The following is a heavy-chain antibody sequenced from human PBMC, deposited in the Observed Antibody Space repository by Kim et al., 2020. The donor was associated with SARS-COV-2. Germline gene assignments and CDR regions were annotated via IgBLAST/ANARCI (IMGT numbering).Heavy chain of an antibody. J-gene: IGHJ6*01. CDR1: GFTFSNYG. D-gene: IGHD6-19*01. CDR3: AKETYPGDSSGWTYYYG. Sequence: GGSLRLSCAASGFTFSNYGMHWVRQAPGKGLEWVAVISYDGSNKNYADSVKGRFTISRDNSKNTLYLQMNSLRAEDTAVYYCAKETYPGDSSGWTYYYG. V-gene: IGHV3-30*18. CDR2: ISYDGSNK.